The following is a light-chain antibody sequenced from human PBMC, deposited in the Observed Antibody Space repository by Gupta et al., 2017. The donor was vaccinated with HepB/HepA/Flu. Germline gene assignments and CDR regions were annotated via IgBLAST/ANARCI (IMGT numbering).Light chain of an antibody. J-gene: IGLJ3*02. Sequence: QPVLTHPASVAGSPAQSIIISCTGTISDVGGYNYVYWYRQEPGKAPKLIIYDVSNRPSGVSYRFSGSKSGNSASLTISGLQTEDEADYYCASLATGFACVLGGGTTVTVL. CDR1: ISDVGGYNY. V-gene: IGLV2-14*03. CDR2: DVS. CDR3: ASLATGFACV.